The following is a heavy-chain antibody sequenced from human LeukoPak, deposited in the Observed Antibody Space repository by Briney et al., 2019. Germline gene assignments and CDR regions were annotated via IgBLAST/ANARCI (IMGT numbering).Heavy chain of an antibody. CDR2: IYSGGST. CDR3: ARGDTYSNRVDY. D-gene: IGHD1-14*01. J-gene: IGHJ4*02. V-gene: IGHV3-66*01. Sequence: GGSLTLSCAASGFTFSTYGMSWVRQAPGKGLEWVSVIYSGGSTYYADSVKGRFTISRDNSKNTLYLQMNSLRAEDTAVYYCARGDTYSNRVDYWGQGTLVTVSS. CDR1: GFTFSTYG.